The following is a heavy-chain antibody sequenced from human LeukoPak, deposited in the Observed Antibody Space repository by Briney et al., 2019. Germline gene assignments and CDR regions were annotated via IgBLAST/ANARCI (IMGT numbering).Heavy chain of an antibody. Sequence: GRSLRLSCAASGFTFDDYAMHWVRQAPGKGLEWVSGISWNSGSIGYADSVKGRLTISRDNAKNSLYLQMNSLRAEDTALYHCAKSEMATPEGYYYYGMDVWGQGTTVTVSS. CDR1: GFTFDDYA. D-gene: IGHD5-24*01. CDR2: ISWNSGSI. CDR3: AKSEMATPEGYYYYGMDV. V-gene: IGHV3-9*01. J-gene: IGHJ6*02.